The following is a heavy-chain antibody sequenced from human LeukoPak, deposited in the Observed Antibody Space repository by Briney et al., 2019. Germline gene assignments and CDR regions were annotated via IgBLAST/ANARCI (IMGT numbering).Heavy chain of an antibody. D-gene: IGHD2-8*01. J-gene: IGHJ5*02. CDR2: MNPNSGNT. V-gene: IGHV1-8*01. CDR3: ARGGYCTNGVCSPGWFDP. CDR1: GYTFTSYD. Sequence: ASVKVSCKASGYTFTSYDINWVRQATGQGLEWMGWMNPNSGNTGYAQKFQGRVTMTRNTSISTAYMELSSLRSEDTAVYYCARGGYCTNGVCSPGWFDPWGQGTLVTASS.